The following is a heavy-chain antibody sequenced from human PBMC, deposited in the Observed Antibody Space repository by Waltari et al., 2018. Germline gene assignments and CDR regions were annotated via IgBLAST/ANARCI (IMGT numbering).Heavy chain of an antibody. CDR1: GFIFDDFT. CDR3: VKDIGGSDS. Sequence: EVHLVESGGAVVQPGGSLRLSGEASGFIFDDFTMHWVRQPPGKGLEWVSLISWDGDLTYYGDSVKGRFTISRDNSKDSLYLQMNSLRSEDTALYYCVKDIGGSDSWGQGTPVTVSS. J-gene: IGHJ4*02. CDR2: ISWDGDLT. V-gene: IGHV3-43*01.